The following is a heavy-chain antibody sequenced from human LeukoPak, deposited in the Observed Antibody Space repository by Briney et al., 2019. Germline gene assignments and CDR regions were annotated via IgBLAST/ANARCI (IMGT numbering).Heavy chain of an antibody. Sequence: SVTVSCTASGGTFISYAISWVRQAPGQGLEWMGGIIPIFGTVNYAQKFQGRVTITADESTSTAYMELSSLRSEDTAVYYCARSRAARPFDCWGQGTLVTVSS. D-gene: IGHD6-6*01. CDR3: ARSRAARPFDC. CDR2: IIPIFGTV. CDR1: GGTFISYA. J-gene: IGHJ4*02. V-gene: IGHV1-69*13.